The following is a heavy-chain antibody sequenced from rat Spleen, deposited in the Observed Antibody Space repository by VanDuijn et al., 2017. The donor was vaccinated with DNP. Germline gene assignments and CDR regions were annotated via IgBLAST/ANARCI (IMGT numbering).Heavy chain of an antibody. D-gene: IGHD1-11*01. CDR2: INKDSSII. CDR1: GFNFNDYW. Sequence: EVKLVESGGGLVQPGRSLKLSCAASGFNFNDYWMGWVRQAPGKGLERIGEINKDSSIINYTPSLKEKFTISRDNAQNTLYLKMSKLGSEDTAIYYCAKGPNYGGYSDYFNYWGQGVMVTVSS. V-gene: IGHV4-2*01. CDR3: AKGPNYGGYSDYFNY. J-gene: IGHJ2*01.